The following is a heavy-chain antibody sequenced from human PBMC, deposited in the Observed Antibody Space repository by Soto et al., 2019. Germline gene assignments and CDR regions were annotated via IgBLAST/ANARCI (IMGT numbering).Heavy chain of an antibody. CDR3: AKDLEGYCSSTSCYTYLGLDV. D-gene: IGHD2-2*02. Sequence: PGGSLRLSCAASGFTFSSYVMHWVRQAPGKGLGWVAVISYDGSNKYYADSVKGRFTISRDNSKHTLFLQMNSLRPEDTAVYYCAKDLEGYCSSTSCYTYLGLDVWGQGTTVTVSS. CDR2: ISYDGSNK. J-gene: IGHJ6*02. V-gene: IGHV3-30*18. CDR1: GFTFSSYV.